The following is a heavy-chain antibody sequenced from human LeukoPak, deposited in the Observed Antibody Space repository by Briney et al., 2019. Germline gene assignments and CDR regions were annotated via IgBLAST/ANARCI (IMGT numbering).Heavy chain of an antibody. V-gene: IGHV3-43*02. Sequence: GGTLRLSCAASGFTFDAYTMHWVRQAPGKGLEWGSLIIGGGGSKYYAYSGRGRFTTAEDKSKNSLYLQMNSLRTEDTALYYCAKDHQGSEGYFDYWGQGTLVTVSS. D-gene: IGHD3-10*01. CDR1: GFTFDAYT. CDR3: AKDHQGSEGYFDY. J-gene: IGHJ4*02. CDR2: IIGGGGSK.